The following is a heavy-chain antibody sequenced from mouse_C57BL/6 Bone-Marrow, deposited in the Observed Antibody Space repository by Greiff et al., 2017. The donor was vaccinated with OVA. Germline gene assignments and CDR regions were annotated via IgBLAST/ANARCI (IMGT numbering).Heavy chain of an antibody. J-gene: IGHJ2*01. CDR3: ARKGVYFDY. CDR1: GYSFTGYY. CDR2: INPSTGGT. Sequence: VHVKQSGPELVKPGASVKISCKASGYSFTGYYMNWVKQSPEKSLEWIGEINPSTGGTTYNQKFKAKATLTVDKSSSTAYMQLKSLTSEDSAVYYCARKGVYFDYWGQGTTLTVSS. V-gene: IGHV1-42*01.